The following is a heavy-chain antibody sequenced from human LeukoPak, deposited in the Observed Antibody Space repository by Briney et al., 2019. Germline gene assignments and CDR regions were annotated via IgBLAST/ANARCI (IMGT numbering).Heavy chain of an antibody. Sequence: ASVKVSCKASGYTFTRNYINWLRQAPGQGLEWTGMIYHSGGGAAYAQKFQDRVTMTSDTSTSTVYMELNSLRSEDTAVYYCARLIGDYYDNSRSSYWHGHLDYWGQGALVTVSS. CDR3: ARLIGDYYDNSRSSYWHGHLDY. J-gene: IGHJ4*02. CDR2: IYHSGGGA. CDR1: GYTFTRNY. D-gene: IGHD3-22*01. V-gene: IGHV1-46*01.